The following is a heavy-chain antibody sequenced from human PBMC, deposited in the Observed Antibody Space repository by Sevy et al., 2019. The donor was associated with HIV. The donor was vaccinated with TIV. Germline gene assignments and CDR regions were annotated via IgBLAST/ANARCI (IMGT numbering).Heavy chain of an antibody. D-gene: IGHD4-17*01. V-gene: IGHV3-48*03. J-gene: IGHJ4*02. CDR2: ISNSGTNI. Sequence: GGSLRLSCAASGFRFSSYEMNWVRQAPGKGLEWVASISNSGTNIYYSDSVRGRFTISGDTAKNSLYLQMNSLRAEDTAVYYCARDLPPSATTVAHCDYWGQGTLVTVSS. CDR1: GFRFSSYE. CDR3: ARDLPPSATTVAHCDY.